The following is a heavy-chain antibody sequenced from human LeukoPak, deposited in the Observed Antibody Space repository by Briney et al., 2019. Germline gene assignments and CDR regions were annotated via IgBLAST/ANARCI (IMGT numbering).Heavy chain of an antibody. V-gene: IGHV5-51*01. D-gene: IGHD1-26*01. CDR1: GYSFTSYW. CDR3: ARVGATHWGDWYFDL. J-gene: IGHJ2*01. Sequence: GASLKISCKGSGYSFTSYWIGWVRQLPGKGLEWMGIIYPGDSDTRYSPSFQGQVTISADKSISTAYLQWSSLKASDTAMYYCARVGATHWGDWYFDLWGRGTLVTVSS. CDR2: IYPGDSDT.